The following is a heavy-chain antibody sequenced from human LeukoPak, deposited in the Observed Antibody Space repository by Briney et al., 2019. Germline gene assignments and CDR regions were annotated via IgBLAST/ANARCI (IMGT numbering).Heavy chain of an antibody. V-gene: IGHV3-23*01. CDR3: AKDRIAVAGLIIFDY. CDR1: GFTFSSYA. Sequence: GESLRLSCAASGFTFSSYAMYWVRQAPGKGLEWVSAISGSGGSTYYADSVKGRFTISRDNSKNTLYLQMNSLRAEDTAVYYCAKDRIAVAGLIIFDYWGQGTLVTVSS. D-gene: IGHD6-19*01. CDR2: ISGSGGST. J-gene: IGHJ4*02.